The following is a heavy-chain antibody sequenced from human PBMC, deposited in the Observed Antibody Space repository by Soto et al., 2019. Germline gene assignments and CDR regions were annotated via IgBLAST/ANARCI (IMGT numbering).Heavy chain of an antibody. D-gene: IGHD2-15*01. CDR1: GYTFTSYW. CDR2: SYPGDSDT. V-gene: IGHV5-51*01. CDR3: ARTAANASRLSED. J-gene: IGHJ4*02. Sequence: PGESLKISCKGSGYTFTSYWLDCVRQMPGEGLEWLGVSYPGDSDTRYSPSFQGQVTISGDKSINTAYLQWGSLKASDSAIYDGARTAANASRLSEDWGQGTVVTVAS.